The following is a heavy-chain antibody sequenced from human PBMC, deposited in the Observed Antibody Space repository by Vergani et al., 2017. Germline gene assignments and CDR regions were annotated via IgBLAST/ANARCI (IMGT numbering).Heavy chain of an antibody. CDR2: ITGSGDXA. D-gene: IGHD6-13*01. CDR3: AKTLTVTYSSSWYAGDDAFDI. Sequence: EVQLLESGGGLVQPGGSLRLSCAASGFTFSTYAMSWVRQAPGKGLEWVSAITGSGDXAYYADSVKGRFTISRDNSKNTLCLQMNSLRAEDTAVYYCAKTLTVTYSSSWYAGDDAFDIWGQGTMVTVSS. J-gene: IGHJ3*02. CDR1: GFTFSTYA. V-gene: IGHV3-23*01.